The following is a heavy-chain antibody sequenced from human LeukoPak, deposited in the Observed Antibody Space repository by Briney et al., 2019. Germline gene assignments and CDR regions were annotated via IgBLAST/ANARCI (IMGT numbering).Heavy chain of an antibody. D-gene: IGHD3-10*01. CDR2: ISYDGSNK. CDR1: GFIFSSYV. Sequence: GGSLRLSCATSGFIFSSYVMSWVRQAPGKGLEWVAVISYDGSNKYYADSVKGRFTISRDNSKNTLYLQMNSLRAEDTAVYYCAKGSVLLWFGEFLLDAFDIWGQGTMVTVSS. J-gene: IGHJ3*02. CDR3: AKGSVLLWFGEFLLDAFDI. V-gene: IGHV3-30*18.